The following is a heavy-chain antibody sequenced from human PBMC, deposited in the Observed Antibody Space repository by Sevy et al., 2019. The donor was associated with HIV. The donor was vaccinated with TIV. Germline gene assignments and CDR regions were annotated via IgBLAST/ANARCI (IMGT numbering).Heavy chain of an antibody. Sequence: GGSLRLSCAASGFTFSSYSKNWVRQAPGKGLEWVSSISSSSSYIYYADSVKGRFTISRDNAKNSLYLQMNSLRAEDTAVYYCARNVAGRGLYYFDYWGQGTLVTVSS. CDR3: ARNVAGRGLYYFDY. CDR2: ISSSSSYI. J-gene: IGHJ4*02. D-gene: IGHD6-19*01. CDR1: GFTFSSYS. V-gene: IGHV3-21*01.